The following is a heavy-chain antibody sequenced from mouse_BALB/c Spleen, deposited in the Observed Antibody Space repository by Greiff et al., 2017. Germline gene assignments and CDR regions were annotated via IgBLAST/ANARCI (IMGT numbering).Heavy chain of an antibody. D-gene: IGHD1-1*01. CDR1: GFTFSSYG. J-gene: IGHJ2*01. V-gene: IGHV5-6*02. CDR3: ARRDSVYYYGSSLYYFDY. Sequence: EVNVVESGGDLVKPGGSLKLSCAASGFTFSSYGMSWVRQTPAKRLEWVATISSGGSYTYYPDSVKGRFTISRDNAKNTLYLQMSSLKSEDTAMYYCARRDSVYYYGSSLYYFDYWGQGTTLTVSS. CDR2: ISSGGSYT.